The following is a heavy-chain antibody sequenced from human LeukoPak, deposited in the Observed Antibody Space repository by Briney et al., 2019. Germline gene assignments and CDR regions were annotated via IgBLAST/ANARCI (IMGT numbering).Heavy chain of an antibody. V-gene: IGHV4-34*01. J-gene: IGHJ4*02. Sequence: SETLSLTCAVYGGSFSGYYWSWIRQPPGKGLEWIGEINHSGSTNYNPSLKSRVTISVDTSKNQFSLKLSSVTAADTAVYYCARDTYDSSGYYGGFDYWGQGTLVTVSS. D-gene: IGHD3-22*01. CDR3: ARDTYDSSGYYGGFDY. CDR1: GGSFSGYY. CDR2: INHSGST.